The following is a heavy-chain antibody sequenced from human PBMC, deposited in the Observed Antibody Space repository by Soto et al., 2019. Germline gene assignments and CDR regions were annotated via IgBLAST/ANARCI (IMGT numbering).Heavy chain of an antibody. V-gene: IGHV3-23*01. J-gene: IGHJ2*01. D-gene: IGHD2-15*01. CDR3: AKATTPPLIVVVVAATWYFDL. CDR1: GFTFSSYA. CDR2: ISGSGGST. Sequence: EVQLLESGGGLVQPGGSLRLSCAASGFTFSSYAMSWVRQAPGKGLEWVSAISGSGGSTYYADSVKGRFTISRDNSENTLYLQMNSLRAEDTAVYYCAKATTPPLIVVVVAATWYFDLWGRGTLVTVSS.